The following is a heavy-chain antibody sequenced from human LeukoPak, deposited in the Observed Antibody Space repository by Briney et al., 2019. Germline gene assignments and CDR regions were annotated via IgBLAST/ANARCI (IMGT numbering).Heavy chain of an antibody. CDR3: ARDSSGWIRYFDY. Sequence: GGSLRLSCAASGFTFSSYAMHWVRQAPGKGLEWVAVISYDGSNKYYADSVKGRFTTSRDNSKNTLYLQMNSLRAEDTAVYYCARDSSGWIRYFDYWGQGTLVTVSS. CDR1: GFTFSSYA. J-gene: IGHJ4*02. CDR2: ISYDGSNK. D-gene: IGHD6-19*01. V-gene: IGHV3-30-3*01.